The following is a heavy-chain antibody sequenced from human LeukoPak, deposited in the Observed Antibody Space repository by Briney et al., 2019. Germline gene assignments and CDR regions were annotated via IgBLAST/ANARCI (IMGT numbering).Heavy chain of an antibody. D-gene: IGHD2-15*01. J-gene: IGHJ4*02. V-gene: IGHV3-21*01. CDR2: ISSSSSYI. CDR3: ARESSGGFDY. CDR1: GFTFSSYS. Sequence: GESLRLSCAASGFTFSSYSMNWVRQAPGKVLEWVSSISSSSSYIYYADSVKGRFTISRDNPKNSLYLQMNSLRAEDTAVYYCARESSGGFDYWGQGTLVTVSS.